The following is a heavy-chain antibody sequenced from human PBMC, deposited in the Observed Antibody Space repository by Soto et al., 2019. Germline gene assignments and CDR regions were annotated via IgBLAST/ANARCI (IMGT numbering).Heavy chain of an antibody. J-gene: IGHJ3*02. CDR1: GFTFSSYG. D-gene: IGHD4-4*01. V-gene: IGHV3-33*01. Sequence: GGSLRLSCAASGFTFSSYGMHWVRQAPGKGLEWVAVIWYDGSNKYYADSVKGRFTISRDNSKNTLYLQMNSLRAEDTAVYYCASFPVTTNAFDIWGQGTMVTVSS. CDR2: IWYDGSNK. CDR3: ASFPVTTNAFDI.